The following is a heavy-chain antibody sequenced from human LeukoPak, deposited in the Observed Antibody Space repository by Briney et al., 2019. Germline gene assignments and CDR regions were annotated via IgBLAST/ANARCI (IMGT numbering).Heavy chain of an antibody. CDR1: GGSISSRNW. J-gene: IGHJ6*03. CDR3: ARANDYGDPLPRYMDV. V-gene: IGHV4-4*02. CDR2: IYLSGST. D-gene: IGHD4-17*01. Sequence: SETLSLTCTVSGGSISSRNWWSWVRQPPGKGLEWIGEIYLSGSTNYNPSLKSRVTISVDKSKNQFSLKLTSVTAADTAVYYCARANDYGDPLPRYMDVWGKGTTVTVSS.